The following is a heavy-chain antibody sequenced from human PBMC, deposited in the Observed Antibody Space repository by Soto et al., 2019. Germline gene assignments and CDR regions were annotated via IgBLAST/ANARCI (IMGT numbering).Heavy chain of an antibody. J-gene: IGHJ6*02. D-gene: IGHD3-22*01. CDR2: INPSGGST. Sequence: ASVKVSCKASGYTFTSYYMHWVRQAPGQGLEWMGIINPSGGSTSYAQKFQGRVTMTRDTSTSTVYMELSNLRSEDTAVYYCARGPNSSGYYYYYYGMDVWGQGTTVTVSS. CDR1: GYTFTSYY. V-gene: IGHV1-46*03. CDR3: ARGPNSSGYYYYYYGMDV.